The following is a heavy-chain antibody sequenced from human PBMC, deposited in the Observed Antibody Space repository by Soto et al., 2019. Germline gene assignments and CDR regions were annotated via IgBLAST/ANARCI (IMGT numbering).Heavy chain of an antibody. Sequence: SETLSITCSASGCSISSYSVSWIRQPPGQGLEWIGCISYSGSTNYNPSLKSRVTISVDTSKNQCSQKLSSGTAADTAVYYCARGKGNYYYGMDVWGQGTKVTVSS. D-gene: IGHD3-10*01. V-gene: IGHV4-59*01. J-gene: IGHJ6*02. CDR2: ISYSGST. CDR3: ARGKGNYYYGMDV. CDR1: GCSISSYS.